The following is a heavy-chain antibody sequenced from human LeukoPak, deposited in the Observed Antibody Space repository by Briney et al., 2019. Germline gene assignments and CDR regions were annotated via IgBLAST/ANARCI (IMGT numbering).Heavy chain of an antibody. CDR3: ASSYYDSSSPDY. D-gene: IGHD3-22*01. J-gene: IGHJ4*02. CDR1: GFTFSSYG. V-gene: IGHV3-30*03. CDR2: ISYDGSNK. Sequence: PGGSLRLSCAASGFTFSSYGMHWVRQAPGKGLEWVAVISYDGSNKYYADSVKGRFTISRDNSKNTLYLQMNSLRAEDTAVYYCASSYYDSSSPDYWGQGTLVTVSS.